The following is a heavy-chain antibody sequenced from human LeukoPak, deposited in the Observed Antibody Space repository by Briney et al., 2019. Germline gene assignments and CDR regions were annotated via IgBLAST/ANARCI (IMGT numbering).Heavy chain of an antibody. J-gene: IGHJ4*02. D-gene: IGHD1-26*01. CDR1: GFTFSDYS. CDR3: AKERGSLVGATTYVDY. V-gene: IGHV3-23*01. Sequence: GGSLRLSCAASGFTFSDYSMNWVRQAPGKGLEWDSAISGSGGSTYYADSVKGRFTISRDNSKNTLYLQMNSLRAEDTAVYYCAKERGSLVGATTYVDYWGQGTLVTVSS. CDR2: ISGSGGST.